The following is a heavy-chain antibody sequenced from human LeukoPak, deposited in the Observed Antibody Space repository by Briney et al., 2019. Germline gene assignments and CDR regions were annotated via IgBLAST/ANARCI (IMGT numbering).Heavy chain of an antibody. CDR3: ARGGLDTKRGGYFDF. CDR2: ISHSGTT. Sequence: SETLSLTCAVYGGSFSGFSWSWIRQPPGKGLEWIGEISHSGTTYYNPSLESRVTVSVDTSKSQFSLRLSSVTAADTAVYYCARGGLDTKRGGYFDFWGQGILVTVSS. CDR1: GGSFSGFS. J-gene: IGHJ4*02. D-gene: IGHD5-18*01. V-gene: IGHV4-34*01.